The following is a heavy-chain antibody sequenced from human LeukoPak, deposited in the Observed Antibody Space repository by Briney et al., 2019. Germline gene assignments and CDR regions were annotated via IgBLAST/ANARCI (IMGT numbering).Heavy chain of an antibody. D-gene: IGHD4-17*01. CDR3: ARVPMTTATDWYFDL. CDR1: GGSISSGSYY. V-gene: IGHV4-39*07. CDR2: IYYSGTT. J-gene: IGHJ2*01. Sequence: PSETLSLTCTVSGGSISSGSYYWGWIRQPPGKGLEWIGNIYYSGTTFYKPSLKSRVSISVDTSKNQFSLKLNSVTAADTAVYYCARVPMTTATDWYFDLWGRGTLVTVSS.